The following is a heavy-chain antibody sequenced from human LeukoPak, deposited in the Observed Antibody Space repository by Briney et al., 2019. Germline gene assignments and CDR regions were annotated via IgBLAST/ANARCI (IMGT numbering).Heavy chain of an antibody. CDR3: ARGIVANNFDY. CDR2: IYYSGST. Sequence: PSETLSLTCTVSGGSISSYYWSWIRQPPGKGLEWIGYIYYSGSTNYNPSLKSRVTISVDTSKNQFSLKLSSVTAADTAVYYCARGIVANNFDYWGQGTLVTVSS. J-gene: IGHJ4*02. V-gene: IGHV4-59*01. CDR1: GGSISSYY. D-gene: IGHD5-12*01.